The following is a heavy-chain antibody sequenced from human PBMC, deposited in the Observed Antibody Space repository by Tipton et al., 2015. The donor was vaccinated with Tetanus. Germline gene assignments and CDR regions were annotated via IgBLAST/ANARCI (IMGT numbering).Heavy chain of an antibody. CDR1: GGSFSGYL. J-gene: IGHJ4*02. CDR2: VYYTGST. D-gene: IGHD3-10*01. V-gene: IGHV4-59*01. Sequence: GLVKPSKTLSLTCSVSGGSFSGYLWSWVRQPSGKGLEWIGYVYYTGSTDYNPSLKSRVTISVDTSKSQFSLRLTSVTAADTAVYYCARSKLLWFGESLSGFDSWGQGTLVTVSA. CDR3: ARSKLLWFGESLSGFDS.